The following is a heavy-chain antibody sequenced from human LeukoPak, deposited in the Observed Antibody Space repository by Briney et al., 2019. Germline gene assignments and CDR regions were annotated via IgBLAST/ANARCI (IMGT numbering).Heavy chain of an antibody. CDR2: INPNSGGT. CDR3: ARTRAVAGPPGY. J-gene: IGHJ4*02. V-gene: IGHV1-2*02. Sequence: ASVKVSCKASGYTFTGYYMHWVRQAPGQGLEWMGWINPNSGGTNYAQKFQGRVTMTRDTSISTAYMELSRLRSDDAAVYYCARTRAVAGPPGYWGQGTLVTVSS. D-gene: IGHD6-19*01. CDR1: GYTFTGYY.